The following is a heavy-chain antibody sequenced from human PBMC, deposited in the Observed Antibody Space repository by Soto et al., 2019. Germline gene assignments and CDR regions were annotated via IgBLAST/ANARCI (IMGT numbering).Heavy chain of an antibody. CDR2: IWYDGSNK. CDR1: GFTFSSYG. D-gene: IGHD6-13*01. CDR3: ARDHGIAAAGPDAFDI. J-gene: IGHJ3*02. V-gene: IGHV3-33*01. Sequence: PGGSLRLSCAASGFTFSSYGMHWVRQAPGKGLEWVAVIWYDGSNKYYADSVEGRFTISRDNSKNTLYLQMNSLRAEDTAVYYCARDHGIAAAGPDAFDIWGQGTMVTVSS.